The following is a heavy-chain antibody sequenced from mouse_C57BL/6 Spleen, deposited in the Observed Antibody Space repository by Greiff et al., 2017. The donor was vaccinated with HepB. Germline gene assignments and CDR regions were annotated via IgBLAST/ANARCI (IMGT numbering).Heavy chain of an antibody. V-gene: IGHV5-9-1*02. CDR1: GFTFSSYA. D-gene: IGHD1-1*01. CDR3: TRDRLVATHWYFDV. Sequence: EVKLVESGAGLVKPGGSLKLSCAASGFTFSSYAMSWVRQTPEKRLEWVAYISSGGDYIYYADTVKGRVTISRDNARNTLYLQMSSLKSADTAMYYCTRDRLVATHWYFDVWGTGTTVTVSS. CDR2: ISSGGDYI. J-gene: IGHJ1*03.